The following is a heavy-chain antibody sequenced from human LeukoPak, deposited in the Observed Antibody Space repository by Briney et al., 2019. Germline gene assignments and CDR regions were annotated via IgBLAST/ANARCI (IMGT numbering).Heavy chain of an antibody. J-gene: IGHJ4*02. V-gene: IGHV3-73*01. CDR2: IRRKGNDYST. D-gene: IGHD3-16*01. Sequence: GGSLRLSCAASGFTFSGSAMDWVRQASGKGGEWGGSIRRKGNDYSTAYAASVKGRFTISRDDSKNTAYLQMDSLKTEDTAVYFCTRLGGSPPYFDYWGQGTLVTVSS. CDR1: GFTFSGSA. CDR3: TRLGGSPPYFDY.